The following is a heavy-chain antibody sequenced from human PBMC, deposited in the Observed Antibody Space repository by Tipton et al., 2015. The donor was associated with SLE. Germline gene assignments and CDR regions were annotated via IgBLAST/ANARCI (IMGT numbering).Heavy chain of an antibody. V-gene: IGHV4-39*07. Sequence: TLSLTCTVSGGSISSSSYHWGWIRQPPGKGLEWIGSIYYSGSTYYNPSLKSRVTISVDTSKNQFSLKLSSVTAADTAVYYCARCIGSCQHNWFDPWGQGTLVTVSS. D-gene: IGHD2-15*01. J-gene: IGHJ5*02. CDR3: ARCIGSCQHNWFDP. CDR2: IYYSGST. CDR1: GGSISSSSYH.